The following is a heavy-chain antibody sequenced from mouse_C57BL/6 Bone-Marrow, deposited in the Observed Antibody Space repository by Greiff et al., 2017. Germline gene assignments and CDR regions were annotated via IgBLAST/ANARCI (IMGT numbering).Heavy chain of an antibody. Sequence: VQLQQSGPELVKPGASVKISCKASGYTFTDYYMNWVKQSHGKSLEWIGDINPNNGGTSYNQKIKGKATLTVDKSSSPAYMELRSLTSEDSAVYYCAREGDLPYDAMDYWGQGTSVTVSA. CDR3: AREGDLPYDAMDY. J-gene: IGHJ4*01. D-gene: IGHD2-1*01. CDR2: INPNNGGT. V-gene: IGHV1-26*01. CDR1: GYTFTDYY.